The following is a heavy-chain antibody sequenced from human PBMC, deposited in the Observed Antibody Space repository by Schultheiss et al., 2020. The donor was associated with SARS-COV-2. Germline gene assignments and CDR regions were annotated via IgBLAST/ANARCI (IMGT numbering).Heavy chain of an antibody. CDR2: IWYDGSNK. CDR1: GFTFSNYA. Sequence: GESLKISCAASGFTFSNYAMSWVRQAPGKGLEWVAVIWYDGSNKYYADSVKGRFTISRDNAKNSLYLQMNSLRAEDTAVYYCAKVGHSDHYYDSSGPFDYWGQGTLVTVSS. D-gene: IGHD3-22*01. V-gene: IGHV3-33*03. CDR3: AKVGHSDHYYDSSGPFDY. J-gene: IGHJ4*02.